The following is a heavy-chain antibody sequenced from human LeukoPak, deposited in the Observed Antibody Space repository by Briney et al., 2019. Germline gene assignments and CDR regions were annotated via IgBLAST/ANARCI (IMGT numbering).Heavy chain of an antibody. Sequence: PSETLSLTCTVSGGSISSYYWSWLRQPPGKGLEWIGYIYYSGSTNYNPSLKSRVTISVDTSKNQFSLKLSSVTAADTAVYYCARARYSSSWGFDYWGQGTLVTVSS. CDR1: GGSISSYY. D-gene: IGHD6-13*01. CDR3: ARARYSSSWGFDY. CDR2: IYYSGST. V-gene: IGHV4-59*01. J-gene: IGHJ4*02.